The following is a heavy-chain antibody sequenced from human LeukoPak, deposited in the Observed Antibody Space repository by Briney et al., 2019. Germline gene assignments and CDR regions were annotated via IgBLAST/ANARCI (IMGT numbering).Heavy chain of an antibody. CDR1: GFTFSNYA. CDR2: ISDGGST. J-gene: IGHJ4*02. CDR3: AKGGAEVNYCSRTSCLYYFDY. D-gene: IGHD2-2*01. Sequence: PGGSLRLSCAASGFTFSNYAMSWVRQAPWKGLEWVSTISDGGSTYYADSVNGRFTISRDNSKNTPYLQMNSLRDEDTAVYYCAKGGAEVNYCSRTSCLYYFDYWGQGTLVTVSS. V-gene: IGHV3-23*01.